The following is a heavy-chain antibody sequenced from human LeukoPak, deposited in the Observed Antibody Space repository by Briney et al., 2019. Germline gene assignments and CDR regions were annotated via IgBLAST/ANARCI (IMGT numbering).Heavy chain of an antibody. Sequence: SETLSLTCAVYGGSFSGYYWSWIRQPPGRGLEWIGEINHSGSTNYNPSLKSRVTISVDTSKNQFSLKLSSVTAADTAVYYCAELGITMIGGVWGKGTTVTISS. CDR2: INHSGST. D-gene: IGHD3-10*02. J-gene: IGHJ6*04. CDR3: AELGITMIGGV. CDR1: GGSFSGYY. V-gene: IGHV4-34*01.